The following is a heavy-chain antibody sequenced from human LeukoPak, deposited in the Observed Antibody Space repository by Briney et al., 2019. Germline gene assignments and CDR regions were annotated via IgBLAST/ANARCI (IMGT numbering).Heavy chain of an antibody. J-gene: IGHJ4*02. CDR3: ARERGLDY. V-gene: IGHV3-48*04. CDR1: GFTFSSNG. Sequence: GGSLRLSCAASGFTFSSNGMNWVRQAPGKGLEWVSYISATGGTIYYADSVKGRFTISRDNAKNSLYLQMNSLRAEDTAVYYCARERGLDYWGQGTLVTVSS. D-gene: IGHD3-16*01. CDR2: ISATGGTI.